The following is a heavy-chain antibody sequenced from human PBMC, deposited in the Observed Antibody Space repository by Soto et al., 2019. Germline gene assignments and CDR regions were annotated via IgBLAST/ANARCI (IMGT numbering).Heavy chain of an antibody. V-gene: IGHV4-31*03. D-gene: IGHD6-19*01. CDR3: ARVRPIAVAGTYYYYGMDV. CDR1: GGSISSGGYY. J-gene: IGHJ6*02. CDR2: IYYSGST. Sequence: SETLSLTCTVSGGSISSGGYYWSWIRQHPGKGLEWIGYIYYSGSTYYNPSPKRRVTISVDTSKNQFSLKLSSVTAADTAVYYCARVRPIAVAGTYYYYGMDVWGQGTTVTVSS.